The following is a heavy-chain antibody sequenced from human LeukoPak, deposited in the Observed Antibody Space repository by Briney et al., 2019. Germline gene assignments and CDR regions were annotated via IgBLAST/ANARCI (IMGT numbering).Heavy chain of an antibody. CDR2: ISGSGGST. V-gene: IGHV3-23*01. Sequence: HPGGSLRLSCAASGFTFSSYAMSWVRQAPGKGLEWVSAISGSGGSTYYADSVKGRFTISRDNSKNTLYLQMNSLRAEDTAVYYCAKDWPAAIVAKQAPELYGMDVWGQGTTVTVSS. CDR3: AKDWPAAIVAKQAPELYGMDV. D-gene: IGHD2-2*01. CDR1: GFTFSSYA. J-gene: IGHJ6*02.